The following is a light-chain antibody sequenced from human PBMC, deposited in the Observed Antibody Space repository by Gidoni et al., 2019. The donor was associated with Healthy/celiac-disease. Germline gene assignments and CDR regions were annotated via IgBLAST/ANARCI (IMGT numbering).Light chain of an antibody. CDR3: AAWDDSLTGHVV. Sequence: GQRVTISCSGSSSNIGSNTVNWYQQLPGAAPKLLIHSNNQRPSAVPDRFSGSKSGTSASLAISGLQSEDEADYYCAAWDDSLTGHVVFGGGTKLTVL. J-gene: IGLJ2*01. V-gene: IGLV1-44*01. CDR2: SNN. CDR1: SSNIGSNT.